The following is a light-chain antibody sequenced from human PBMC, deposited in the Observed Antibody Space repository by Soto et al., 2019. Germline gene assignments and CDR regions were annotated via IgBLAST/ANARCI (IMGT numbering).Light chain of an antibody. J-gene: IGLJ2*01. CDR3: GSYRSSIILGGV. CDR2: DVS. V-gene: IGLV2-14*03. CDR1: SSDVGGYNY. Sequence: QSALTQPASVSGSPGQSITVSCTGTSSDVGGYNYVSWYQQHPGKAPKLVMYDVSNRPSGISNRFSGSKSGNTATLTISGLQAEDEADYFCGSYRSSIILGGVFGGGTKLTVL.